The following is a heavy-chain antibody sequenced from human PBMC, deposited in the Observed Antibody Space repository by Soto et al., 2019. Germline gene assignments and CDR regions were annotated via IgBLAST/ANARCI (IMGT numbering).Heavy chain of an antibody. CDR2: IYYSGST. D-gene: IGHD1-26*01. Sequence: QLQLQESGTGQVKPSETLSLTCTVSGGSISSSSYYWGWIRQPPGKGLEWIGSIYYSGSTYYNPSLKSRVTISVDTSKNQFSLKLSSVTAADTAVYYCARQEWELPSYYFDYWGQGTLVTVSS. CDR3: ARQEWELPSYYFDY. V-gene: IGHV4-39*01. CDR1: GGSISSSSYY. J-gene: IGHJ4*02.